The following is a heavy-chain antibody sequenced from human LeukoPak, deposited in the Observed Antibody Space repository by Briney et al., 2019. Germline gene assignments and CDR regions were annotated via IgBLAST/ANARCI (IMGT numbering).Heavy chain of an antibody. Sequence: GGSLRLSCAASGFTFSSYAMSWVRQAPGKGLEWVSAISGSGGSTYYADSVKGRFTISRDNSKNTLYLQMNSLRAEDTAVYYCAKDGSGRGSSSWYVINGDAFDIWGQGTMVTVSS. CDR3: AKDGSGRGSSSWYVINGDAFDI. J-gene: IGHJ3*02. D-gene: IGHD6-13*01. CDR2: ISGSGGST. CDR1: GFTFSSYA. V-gene: IGHV3-23*01.